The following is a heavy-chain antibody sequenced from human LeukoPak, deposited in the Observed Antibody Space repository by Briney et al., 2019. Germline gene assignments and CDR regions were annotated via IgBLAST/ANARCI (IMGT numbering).Heavy chain of an antibody. V-gene: IGHV3-30*04. J-gene: IGHJ3*02. CDR1: GFTFSSYA. D-gene: IGHD6-13*01. CDR3: YSSSGDGAFDI. Sequence: PGGSLRLSCAASGFTFSSYAMHWVRQAPGKGLEWVAVISYDGSNKYYADSVKGRFTISRDNSKNTLYLQMNSLRAEDTAVYYTYSSSGDGAFDIWGQGTMVTVSS. CDR2: ISYDGSNK.